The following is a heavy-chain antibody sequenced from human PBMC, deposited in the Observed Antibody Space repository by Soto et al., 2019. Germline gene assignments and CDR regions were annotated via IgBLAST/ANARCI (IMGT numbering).Heavy chain of an antibody. Sequence: LRLSCAASGFTFSSYSMNWVRQAPWKGLEWVSCISSSSSYIYYADSVKGRFTISRDNAKNSLYLQMNSLRAEDTAVYYCARGSHPYYYDSSGYYYVPYYFDYWGQGTLVTVSS. V-gene: IGHV3-21*01. CDR2: ISSSSSYI. CDR3: ARGSHPYYYDSSGYYYVPYYFDY. D-gene: IGHD3-22*01. CDR1: GFTFSSYS. J-gene: IGHJ4*02.